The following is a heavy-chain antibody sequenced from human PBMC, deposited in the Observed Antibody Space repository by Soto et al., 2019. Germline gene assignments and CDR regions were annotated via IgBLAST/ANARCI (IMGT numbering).Heavy chain of an antibody. V-gene: IGHV3-23*01. J-gene: IGHJ4*02. CDR1: GFTFSSYA. Sequence: EVPLLESGGGLVQPGGSLRLSCAASGFTFSSYAMSWVRQAPGKGLEWVSAISGSGGSTYYADSVKGRFTISRDNSKNTLYLQMNSLRAEDTAVYYCAKDPFIRSWTKYFDYWGQGTLVTVSS. CDR3: AKDPFIRSWTKYFDY. D-gene: IGHD6-13*01. CDR2: ISGSGGST.